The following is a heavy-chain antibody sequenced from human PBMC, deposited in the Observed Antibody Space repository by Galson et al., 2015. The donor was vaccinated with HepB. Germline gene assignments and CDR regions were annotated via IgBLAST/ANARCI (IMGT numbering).Heavy chain of an antibody. V-gene: IGHV1-18*01. CDR3: AREEPLNYYSGMDV. Sequence: SVKVSCKASGYTFTSYGISWVRQAPGQGLEWMGWISAYNGNTNYAQKVQGRVTMTTDTSSSTAYMELRSLRSDDTAVYYCAREEPLNYYSGMDVWGQGTAVTVSS. CDR1: GYTFTSYG. J-gene: IGHJ6*02. CDR2: ISAYNGNT.